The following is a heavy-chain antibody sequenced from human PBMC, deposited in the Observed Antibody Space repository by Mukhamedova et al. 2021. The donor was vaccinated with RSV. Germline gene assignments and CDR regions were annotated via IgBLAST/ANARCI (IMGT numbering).Heavy chain of an antibody. D-gene: IGHD2-2*01. CDR2: GGT. CDR3: ARGGFGIVVVPAAPFDY. J-gene: IGHJ4*02. Sequence: GGTNYAQKFQGRVTMTRDTSISTADMELSRLRSDDTAVYYCARGGFGIVVVPAAPFDYWGQGTLVTVSS. V-gene: IGHV1-2*02.